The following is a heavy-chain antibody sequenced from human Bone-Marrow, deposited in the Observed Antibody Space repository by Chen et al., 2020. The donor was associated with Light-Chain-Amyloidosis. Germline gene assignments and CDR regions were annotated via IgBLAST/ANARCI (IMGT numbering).Heavy chain of an antibody. J-gene: IGHJ4*02. V-gene: IGHV3-33*01. CDR3: ARDMTALGFDL. D-gene: IGHD2-21*02. CDR2: IWSDGNNI. CDR1: GFTFSSDD. Sequence: VESWGGVVQSGRYLRLSCTASGFTFSSDDMHWVRQAPGKGLEWVAAIWSDGNNINYADSVKGRFIISRDNSKSTLYLQMNSLRAEDTGIYYCARDMTALGFDLWGQGTLVTVSS.